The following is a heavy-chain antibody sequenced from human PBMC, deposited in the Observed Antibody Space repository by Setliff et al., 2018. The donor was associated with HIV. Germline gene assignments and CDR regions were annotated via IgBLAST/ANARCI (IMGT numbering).Heavy chain of an antibody. CDR1: GFTFSSYS. CDR2: ISSSSSTI. V-gene: IGHV3-48*01. CDR3: ARDPLGYCSGGSCFFDY. D-gene: IGHD2-15*01. Sequence: LRLSCAASGFTFSSYSMNWVRQAPGKGLEWVSYISSSSSTIYYADSVKGRFTISGDNAKNSLYLQMNSLRAEDTAVYYCARDPLGYCSGGSCFFDYWGQGTLVTVSS. J-gene: IGHJ4*02.